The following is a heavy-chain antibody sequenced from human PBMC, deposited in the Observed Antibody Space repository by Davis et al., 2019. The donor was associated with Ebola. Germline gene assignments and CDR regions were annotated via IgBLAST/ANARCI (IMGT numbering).Heavy chain of an antibody. CDR3: AREMRGTADSH. D-gene: IGHD1/OR15-1a*01. Sequence: PGRSLRPSCEASGFTFSSYSMNWVRQAPGKGLEWVSCISSSSSYIYYADSVKGRFTLSRDNAKNSVYLQMNSLRAEDTAVYYCAREMRGTADSHWGQGTLVTVSS. CDR1: GFTFSSYS. V-gene: IGHV3-21*06. J-gene: IGHJ4*02. CDR2: ISSSSSYI.